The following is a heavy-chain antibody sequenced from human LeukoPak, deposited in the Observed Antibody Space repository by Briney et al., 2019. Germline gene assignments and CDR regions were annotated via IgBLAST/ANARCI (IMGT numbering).Heavy chain of an antibody. CDR2: INRSGST. CDR1: GGSFSGYY. D-gene: IGHD2-2*02. Sequence: PSETLSLTCAVYGGSFSGYYWSWIRQPPGKGLEWIGEINRSGSTNYNPSLKSRVTISVDTSKNQFSLKLSSVTAADTAVYYCARGPIVVVPAAIPAFDYWGQGTLVTVSS. CDR3: ARGPIVVVPAAIPAFDY. J-gene: IGHJ4*02. V-gene: IGHV4-34*01.